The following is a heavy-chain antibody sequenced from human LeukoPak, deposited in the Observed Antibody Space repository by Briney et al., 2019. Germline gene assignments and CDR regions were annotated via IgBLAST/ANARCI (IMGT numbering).Heavy chain of an antibody. D-gene: IGHD6-19*01. CDR1: GFTFSSYS. Sequence: GGSLRLSCAASGFTFSSYSMNWVRQAPGKGLEWVSSISSSSSYIYYADSVKGRFTISRDNAKNSLYLQMNSLRAEDTAVYYCATTGYSSGWYKYFDYWGQGTLVTVSS. CDR3: ATTGYSSGWYKYFDY. V-gene: IGHV3-21*01. CDR2: ISSSSSYI. J-gene: IGHJ4*02.